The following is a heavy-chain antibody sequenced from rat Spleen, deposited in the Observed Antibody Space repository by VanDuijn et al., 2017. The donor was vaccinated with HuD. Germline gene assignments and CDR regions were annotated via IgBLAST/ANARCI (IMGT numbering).Heavy chain of an antibody. CDR3: ARDDSNYGYTYDY. D-gene: IGHD1-9*01. CDR2: MWGDGST. Sequence: QVQLKESGPGLVQPSQTLSLTCTVSGFSLTSYHVSWVRQPPGKGLEWMGVMWGDGSTAYNSALKSRLSISRENAKSQVFLKMSSLKTDATATYYWARDDSNYGYTYDYWGQGVMVTVSS. J-gene: IGHJ2*01. CDR1: GFSLTSYH. V-gene: IGHV2-32*01.